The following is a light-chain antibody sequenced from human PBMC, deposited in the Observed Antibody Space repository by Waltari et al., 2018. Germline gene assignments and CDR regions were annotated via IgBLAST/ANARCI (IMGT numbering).Light chain of an antibody. J-gene: IGKJ5*01. CDR2: STY. CDR3: QETNTFPIT. V-gene: IGKV1-39*01. Sequence: DIQMTLAPSSLSASVGDRVTITCRAGQSISSLLNWYQQKPGKAPKLLIYSTYNLQSGVPSRFSGSGSGTDFTLTVRSLQPEDFATYYCQETNTFPITFGQGTRLEIK. CDR1: QSISSL.